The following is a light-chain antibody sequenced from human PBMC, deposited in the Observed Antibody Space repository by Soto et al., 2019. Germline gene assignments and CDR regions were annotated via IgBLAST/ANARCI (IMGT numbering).Light chain of an antibody. Sequence: QSALTQPASVSGSPGQSITISCTGTSSDVGSYKYVSWYQQHPGKAPKLMIYDVTNRPSGVSNRFSGSKSGNTASLTISGHEAEDAADYCCASSSSTTSVFGTGTKVTVL. CDR3: ASSSSTTSV. V-gene: IGLV2-14*03. J-gene: IGLJ1*01. CDR1: SSDVGSYKY. CDR2: DVT.